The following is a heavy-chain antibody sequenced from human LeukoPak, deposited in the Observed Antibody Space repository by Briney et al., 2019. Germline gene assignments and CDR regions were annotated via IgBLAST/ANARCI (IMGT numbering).Heavy chain of an antibody. D-gene: IGHD2-8*01. J-gene: IGHJ5*02. CDR1: GYTFTSYG. CDR3: ARENEQGGIVLMVYAVGEPNWFDP. V-gene: IGHV1-18*01. Sequence: GASVKVSCKASGYTFTSYGISWVRQAPGQGLEWMGWISAYNGNTNYAQKLQGRVTMTTDTSTSTAYMELRSLRSDDTAVYYCARENEQGGIVLMVYAVGEPNWFDPWGQGTLVTVSS. CDR2: ISAYNGNT.